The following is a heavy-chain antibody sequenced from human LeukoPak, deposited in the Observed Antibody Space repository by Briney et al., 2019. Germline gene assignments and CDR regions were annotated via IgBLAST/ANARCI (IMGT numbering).Heavy chain of an antibody. CDR1: GCTFSNYA. J-gene: IGHJ4*02. V-gene: IGHV3-23*01. CDR3: ARVSGSSGFPHLPLDY. D-gene: IGHD3-22*01. Sequence: PGGSLTLSCAPSGCTFSNYAMNWVRQAPGDWREWVSVISGSGGSDPIYYADFVKGRFTISRDNSKNTLYLQMNSLRADDTAIYYCARVSGSSGFPHLPLDYWGQGTLVSVSS. CDR2: ISGSGGSDPI.